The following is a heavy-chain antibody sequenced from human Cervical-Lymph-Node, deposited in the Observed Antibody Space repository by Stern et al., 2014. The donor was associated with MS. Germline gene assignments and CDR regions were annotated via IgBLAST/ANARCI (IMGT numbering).Heavy chain of an antibody. V-gene: IGHV3-21*01. CDR3: ARELHDSSGYSLPFDY. CDR1: GFTFSSYS. Sequence: VQLVESGGGLVKPGGSLRLSCAASGFTFSSYSMNWVRQAPGKGLEWVSSISSSSSYIYYADSVKGRFTISRDNDKNSLYLQMNSLRAEDTAVYYCARELHDSSGYSLPFDYWGQGTLVTVSS. CDR2: ISSSSSYI. D-gene: IGHD3-22*01. J-gene: IGHJ4*02.